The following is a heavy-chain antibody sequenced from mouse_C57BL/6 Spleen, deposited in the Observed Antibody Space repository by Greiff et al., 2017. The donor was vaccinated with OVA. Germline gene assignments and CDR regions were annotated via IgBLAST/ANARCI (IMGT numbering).Heavy chain of an antibody. Sequence: VQLKESGPELVKPGASVKIPCKASGYTFTDYNMDWVKQSHGKSLEWIGDINPNNGGTIYNQKFKGKATLTVDKSSSTAYMELRSLTSEDTAVYYCARGGKQLRLRAMDYWGQGTSVTVSS. CDR3: ARGGKQLRLRAMDY. J-gene: IGHJ4*01. V-gene: IGHV1-18*01. CDR1: GYTFTDYN. CDR2: INPNNGGT. D-gene: IGHD3-2*02.